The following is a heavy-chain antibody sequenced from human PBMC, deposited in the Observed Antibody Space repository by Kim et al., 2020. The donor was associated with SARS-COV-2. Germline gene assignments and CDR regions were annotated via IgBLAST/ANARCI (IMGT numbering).Heavy chain of an antibody. Sequence: KRYSPSLKSRLTITKDTSKNQVVLTMTNMDPVDTATYYCAHKVAVTTFDYWGQGTLVTVSS. CDR3: AHKVAVTTFDY. J-gene: IGHJ4*02. D-gene: IGHD5-18*01. V-gene: IGHV2-5*01. CDR2: K.